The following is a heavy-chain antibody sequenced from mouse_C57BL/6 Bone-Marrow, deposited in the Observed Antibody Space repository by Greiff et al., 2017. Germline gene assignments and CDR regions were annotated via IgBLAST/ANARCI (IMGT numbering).Heavy chain of an antibody. D-gene: IGHD1-1*01. V-gene: IGHV1-76*01. Sequence: VQLKESGAELVRPGASVKLSCKASGYTFTDYYINWVKQRPGQGLEWIARIYPGSGNTYYNEKFKGKATLTAEKSSSTAYMQLSSLTSEDSAVYFCARGFTTVVVDYWGQGTTLTVSS. CDR2: IYPGSGNT. J-gene: IGHJ2*01. CDR1: GYTFTDYY. CDR3: ARGFTTVVVDY.